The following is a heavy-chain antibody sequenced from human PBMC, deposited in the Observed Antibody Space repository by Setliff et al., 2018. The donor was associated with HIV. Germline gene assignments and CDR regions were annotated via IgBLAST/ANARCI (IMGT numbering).Heavy chain of an antibody. J-gene: IGHJ4*02. Sequence: GASVKVSCKPFGYRLTDFYVNWVRQAPGQGLEWMGWINPKSGATKNAQKFQGRVTMTRDTSISTVYMELSSLRSDDTALYFCARRAEDLAINPPSFDYYFDYWGQGTPVTVSS. CDR2: INPKSGAT. D-gene: IGHD3-9*01. CDR3: ARRAEDLAINPPSFDYYFDY. CDR1: GYRLTDFY. V-gene: IGHV1-2*02.